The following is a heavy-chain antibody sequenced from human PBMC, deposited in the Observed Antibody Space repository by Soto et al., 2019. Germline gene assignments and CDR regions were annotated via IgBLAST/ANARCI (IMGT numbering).Heavy chain of an antibody. CDR3: ARAVMHYYDSSGLDAFDI. D-gene: IGHD3-22*01. V-gene: IGHV4-59*01. Sequence: SETLSLTCTVSGGSISSYYWSWIRQPPGKGLEWIGYIYYSGSTNYNPSLKSRVTISVDTSKNQFSLRLSSVTAADTAVYYCARAVMHYYDSSGLDAFDIWGLGTMVT. CDR1: GGSISSYY. J-gene: IGHJ3*02. CDR2: IYYSGST.